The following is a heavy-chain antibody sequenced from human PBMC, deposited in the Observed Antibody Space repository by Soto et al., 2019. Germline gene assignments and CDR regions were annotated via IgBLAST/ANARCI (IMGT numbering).Heavy chain of an antibody. CDR2: FDPEDGET. J-gene: IGHJ5*02. CDR1: GYTLTELS. D-gene: IGHD5-12*01. V-gene: IGHV1-24*01. Sequence: ASVKVSCKVSGYTLTELSMHWVRQAPGKGLEWMGGFDPEDGETIYAQKFQGRVTMTEDTSTDTAYMELSSLRSEDTAVYYCATRNDIVPTIKAFDPWGQGTLVTVSS. CDR3: ATRNDIVPTIKAFDP.